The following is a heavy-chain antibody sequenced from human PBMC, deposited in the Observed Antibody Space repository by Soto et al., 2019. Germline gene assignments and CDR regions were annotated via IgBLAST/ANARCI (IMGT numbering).Heavy chain of an antibody. J-gene: IGHJ4*02. CDR3: AIANGGSGYDY. CDR1: GGSFSGYD. CDR2: INHSGST. V-gene: IGHV4-34*01. Sequence: QVQLQQWGAGLLKPSETLSLTCAVYGGSFSGYDWSWIRQPPGKGLEWIGEINHSGSTNYNPSLKSRVTISVDTYKNQFSLKLSSVTAADKAVYYCAIANGGSGYDYWGQGTLVTVSS. D-gene: IGHD6-25*01.